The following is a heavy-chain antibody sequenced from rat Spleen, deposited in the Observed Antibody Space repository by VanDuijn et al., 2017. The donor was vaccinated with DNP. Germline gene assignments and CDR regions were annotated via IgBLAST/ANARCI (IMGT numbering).Heavy chain of an antibody. CDR2: IIYDGSHA. V-gene: IGHV5-7*01. D-gene: IGHD5-1*01. CDR3: TTGVGGPDY. J-gene: IGHJ2*01. CDR1: GFTFSDSA. Sequence: EVQLVESGGGLVQPGKSLKLSCAASGFTFSDSAMAWVRQSPKMGLEWVATIIYDGSHAFYRDSVKGRFTISRDIAKSSLYLQMDSLRSEDTATYYCTTGVGGPDYWGQGVMVTVSS.